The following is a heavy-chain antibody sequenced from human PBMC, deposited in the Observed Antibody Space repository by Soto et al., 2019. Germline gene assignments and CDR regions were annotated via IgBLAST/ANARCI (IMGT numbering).Heavy chain of an antibody. V-gene: IGHV1-69*02. CDR3: ASSVGRMGSWFDP. Sequence: QVQLVQSGAEVKKPGSSVKVSCKASGGTFSSYTISWVRQAPGQGLEWMGRIIPILGIANYAQKFQGRVTITADKSTSTAYMELSSLRSEDTAVYYCASSVGRMGSWFDPWGQGTLVTVSS. CDR2: IIPILGIA. D-gene: IGHD3-10*01. CDR1: GGTFSSYT. J-gene: IGHJ5*02.